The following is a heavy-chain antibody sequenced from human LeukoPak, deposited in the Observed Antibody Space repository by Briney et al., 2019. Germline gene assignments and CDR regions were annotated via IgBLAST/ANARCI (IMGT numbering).Heavy chain of an antibody. J-gene: IGHJ5*02. Sequence: GASVKVSCKASGYTFTSYDINWVRQATGQGLEWMGWMNPNSGNTGYAQKFQGRVTTTRNTSISTAYMELSSLRSEDTAVYYCARVAVAGKWGDWFDPWGQGTLVTVSS. CDR3: ARVAVAGKWGDWFDP. CDR1: GYTFTSYD. D-gene: IGHD6-19*01. V-gene: IGHV1-8*01. CDR2: MNPNSGNT.